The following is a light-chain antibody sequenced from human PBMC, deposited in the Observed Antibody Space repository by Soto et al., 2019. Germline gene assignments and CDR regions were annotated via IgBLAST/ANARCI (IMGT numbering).Light chain of an antibody. CDR2: LAS. J-gene: IGKJ4*01. CDR1: QTLLYRNGNNY. CDR3: MQALQSPAT. Sequence: DIVMTQSPVSLPVTPGESASISCRSSQTLLYRNGNNYLNWYLQKPGQSPQLLIFLASTRASGVPDRISGSGSGTEFTLRISRVEAEDVGVYYCMQALQSPATFGGGTKVEIK. V-gene: IGKV2-28*01.